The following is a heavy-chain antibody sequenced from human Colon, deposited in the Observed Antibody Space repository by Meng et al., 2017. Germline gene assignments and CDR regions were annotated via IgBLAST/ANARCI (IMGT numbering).Heavy chain of an antibody. Sequence: LKESGPALVKHTQSLKLACALAWISLNTSWVGVSWTRQPPGKALEWLALIYWDDEKRYSPYLKPSITSTRDTSKNHVVLTLTNMDPVDTATYYCAKASLTTVAYYFDYWGQGTLVTVSS. CDR1: WISLNTSWVG. CDR3: AKASLTTVAYYFDY. V-gene: IGHV2-5*02. J-gene: IGHJ4*02. CDR2: IYWDDEK. D-gene: IGHD1/OR15-1a*01.